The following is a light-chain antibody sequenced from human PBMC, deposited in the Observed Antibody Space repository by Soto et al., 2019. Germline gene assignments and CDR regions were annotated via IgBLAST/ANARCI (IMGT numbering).Light chain of an antibody. V-gene: IGKV3-20*01. CDR2: GAS. J-gene: IGKJ4*01. CDR3: QQYGSSPPELT. CDR1: QSVSSTY. Sequence: EIVLTQSPGTLSLSPGERATLSCRASQSVSSTYLAWYQHKPGQAPRLLIYGASSRATGIPDRFSGSGSGTDFTLTISRLEPEDFALYYFQQYGSSPPELTFGGGTKVEIK.